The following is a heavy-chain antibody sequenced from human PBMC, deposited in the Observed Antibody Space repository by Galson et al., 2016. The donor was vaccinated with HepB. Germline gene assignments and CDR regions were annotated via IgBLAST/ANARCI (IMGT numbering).Heavy chain of an antibody. CDR3: RYGMDV. CDR1: GFTFSNAW. CDR2: IKSKTDGGTT. V-gene: IGHV3-15*01. Sequence: SLRLSCAASGFTFSNAWMSWVRQAPGKELEWVGRIKSKTDGGTTDYAAPVKSRFSISRDDSKNTLYLRMNSLKTEDTAVYYCRYGMDVWGQGTTVTVSS. J-gene: IGHJ6*02.